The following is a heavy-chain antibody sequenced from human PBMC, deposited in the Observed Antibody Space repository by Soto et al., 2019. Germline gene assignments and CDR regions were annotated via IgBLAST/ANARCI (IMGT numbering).Heavy chain of an antibody. Sequence: ASVKVSCKASGYTFTGYYMHWVRQAPGQGLEWMGWINPNSGGTNYAQKFQGRVTMTRDTSISTAYMELSRLRSDDTAVYYCARVGLGDYYYGMDVWGQGTTVTVSS. CDR2: INPNSGGT. J-gene: IGHJ6*02. CDR1: GYTFTGYY. CDR3: ARVGLGDYYYGMDV. D-gene: IGHD1-26*01. V-gene: IGHV1-2*02.